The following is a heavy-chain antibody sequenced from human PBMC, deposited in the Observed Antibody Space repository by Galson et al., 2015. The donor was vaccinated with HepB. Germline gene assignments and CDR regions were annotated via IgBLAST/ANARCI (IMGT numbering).Heavy chain of an antibody. D-gene: IGHD6-13*01. V-gene: IGHV1-58*01. J-gene: IGHJ3*02. CDR3: AGRAGII. CDR2: IAAGSSHT. Sequence: SVKISCKASGFTFTSSPLQGVRQARRQPLVWIGWIAAGSSHTNYAQKFQERVTITRDMSTSTAYMELSSLRSEDTAVYYCAGRAGIIWGQGTMVTVSS. CDR1: GFTFTSSP.